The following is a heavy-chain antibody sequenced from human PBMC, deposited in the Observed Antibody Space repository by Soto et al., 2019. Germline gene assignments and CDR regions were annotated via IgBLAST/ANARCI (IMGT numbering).Heavy chain of an antibody. D-gene: IGHD1-26*01. CDR3: ARDGSLGWELLNNWFDP. Sequence: PGGSLRLSCAASGFTFSSYGMHWVRQAPGKGLEWVAVIWYDGSNKYYADSVKGRFTISRDNSKNTLYLQMNSLRAEDTAVYYCARDGSLGWELLNNWFDPWGQGTLVTVSS. V-gene: IGHV3-33*01. J-gene: IGHJ5*02. CDR2: IWYDGSNK. CDR1: GFTFSSYG.